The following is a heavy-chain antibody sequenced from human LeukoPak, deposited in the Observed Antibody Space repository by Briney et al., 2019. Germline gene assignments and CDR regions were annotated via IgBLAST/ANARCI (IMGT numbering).Heavy chain of an antibody. V-gene: IGHV4-34*01. CDR3: ARGLPPMVRGVAGWFDP. D-gene: IGHD3-10*01. Sequence: SETLSLICAVYGGSFSGYYWSWIRQPPGKGLEWIGEINHSGSTNYNPSLKSRVTISVDTSKNQFSLKLSSVTAADTAVYYCARGLPPMVRGVAGWFDPWGQGTLVTVSS. J-gene: IGHJ5*02. CDR1: GGSFSGYY. CDR2: INHSGST.